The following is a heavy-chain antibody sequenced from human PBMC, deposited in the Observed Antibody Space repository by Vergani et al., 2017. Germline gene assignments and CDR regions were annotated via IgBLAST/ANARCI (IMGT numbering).Heavy chain of an antibody. CDR2: ISYDGSNK. V-gene: IGHV3-30*18. J-gene: IGHJ3*02. D-gene: IGHD3-22*01. Sequence: VQLVESGGGLVQPGGSLRLSCAASGFTFSSYGMHWVRQAPGKGLEWVAVISYDGSNKYYADSGKGRFTISRDNSKNTLYLQMNSLRAEDTAVYYCAKYYYDSSGYWEGAFDIWGQGTMVTVSS. CDR3: AKYYYDSSGYWEGAFDI. CDR1: GFTFSSYG.